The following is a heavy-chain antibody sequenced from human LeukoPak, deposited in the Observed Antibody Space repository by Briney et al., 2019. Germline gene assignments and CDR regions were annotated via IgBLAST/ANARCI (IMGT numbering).Heavy chain of an antibody. J-gene: IGHJ4*02. Sequence: PGGSLRLSSAASGFTFSSYAMSWVRQAPGKGLEWVSAISGSGGSTYYADSVKGRFTISRDNSKNTLYLQMNSLRAEDTAVYYCAKEEGYCSSTSCYLYWGQGTLVTVSS. CDR3: AKEEGYCSSTSCYLY. CDR1: GFTFSSYA. V-gene: IGHV3-23*01. CDR2: ISGSGGST. D-gene: IGHD2-2*01.